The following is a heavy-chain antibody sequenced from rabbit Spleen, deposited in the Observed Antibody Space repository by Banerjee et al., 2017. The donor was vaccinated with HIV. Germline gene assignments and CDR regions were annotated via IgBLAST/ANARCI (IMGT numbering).Heavy chain of an antibody. CDR1: GVSFSFNSY. Sequence: QSLEESGGDLVKPGASLTLTCTASGVSFSFNSYMCWVRQAPGKGLEWIACIDVGSSDFTYFASWAKGRFTISKTSSTTVTLQMTSLTAADTATYFCARDDDGSPIYVFSLWGQGTLVTVS. CDR3: ARDDDGSPIYVFSL. CDR2: IDVGSSDFT. J-gene: IGHJ4*01. V-gene: IGHV1S40*01. D-gene: IGHD4-2*01.